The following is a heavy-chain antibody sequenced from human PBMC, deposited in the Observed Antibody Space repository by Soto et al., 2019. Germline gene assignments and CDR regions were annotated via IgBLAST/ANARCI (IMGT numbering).Heavy chain of an antibody. D-gene: IGHD4-17*01. V-gene: IGHV4-61*01. CDR1: GGSVSSDSYY. CDR2: IYFSGTT. Sequence: SETLSLTCSVSGGSVSSDSYYWSWIRQPPGAGLEWIGYIYFSGTTNYNPSLESRVTILVDSSKNQFSLKLSSVTAADTAVYYCARSPDSGDYVDYWGQGTLVTVSS. J-gene: IGHJ4*02. CDR3: ARSPDSGDYVDY.